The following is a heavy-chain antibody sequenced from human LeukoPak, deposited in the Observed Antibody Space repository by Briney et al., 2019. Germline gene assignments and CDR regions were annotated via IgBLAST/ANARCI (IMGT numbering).Heavy chain of an antibody. V-gene: IGHV3-23*01. CDR1: GFTFSSYA. CDR2: ISGSGGST. D-gene: IGHD3-22*01. J-gene: IGHJ1*01. Sequence: GGSLRLSCAASGFTFSSYAMSWVRQAPGKGLEWVSAISGSGGSTYYADSVKGRFTISRDNSKNTLYLQMNSLRAEDTAVYYCAKYDYYDSSGYYSAAYFRHWGQGTLVTVSS. CDR3: AKYDYYDSSGYYSAAYFRH.